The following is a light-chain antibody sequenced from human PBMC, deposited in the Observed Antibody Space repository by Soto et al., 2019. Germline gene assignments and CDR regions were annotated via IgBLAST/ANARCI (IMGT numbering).Light chain of an antibody. CDR3: QQYNDWPRT. Sequence: EIVMTQSPATLSVSPGERATLSCRASQSVGTYLAWYQQKPGQAPRLLIYGASTRAAGISPRFSGGGSGTEFTLTISSLQSEDFAVYYCQQYNDWPRTFGQRTKVGIK. CDR1: QSVGTY. CDR2: GAS. V-gene: IGKV3-15*01. J-gene: IGKJ1*01.